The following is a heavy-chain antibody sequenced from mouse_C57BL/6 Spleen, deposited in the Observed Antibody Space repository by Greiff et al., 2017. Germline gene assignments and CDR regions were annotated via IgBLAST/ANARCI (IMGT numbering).Heavy chain of an antibody. CDR3: ARSGDGLLY. D-gene: IGHD2-3*01. J-gene: IGHJ2*01. Sequence: VQLQQPGAELVKPGASVKLSCKASGYTFTSYWMQWVKQRPGQGLEWIGEIDPSDSYTNYNQKFKGKATLTVDTSSSTAYMQLSSLTSEDSAVYYCARSGDGLLYWGQGTTLTVSS. CDR1: GYTFTSYW. V-gene: IGHV1-50*01. CDR2: IDPSDSYT.